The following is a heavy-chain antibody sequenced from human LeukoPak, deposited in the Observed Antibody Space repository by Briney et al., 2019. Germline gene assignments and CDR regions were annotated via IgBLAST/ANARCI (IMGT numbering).Heavy chain of an antibody. CDR3: ARFVYYDQGYFDY. J-gene: IGHJ4*02. D-gene: IGHD3-3*01. CDR2: IYTSGST. CDR1: GGSISSGSYY. V-gene: IGHV4-61*02. Sequence: PSETLSLTCTVSGGSISSGSYYWSWIRQPAGKGLEWIGRIYTSGSTNYNPSLKSRVTISVDTSKNQFSLKLSSVTAADTAVYYCARFVYYDQGYFDYWGQGTLVTVSS.